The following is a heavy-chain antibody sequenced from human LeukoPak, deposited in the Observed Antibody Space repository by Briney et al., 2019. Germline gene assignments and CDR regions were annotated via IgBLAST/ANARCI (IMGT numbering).Heavy chain of an antibody. J-gene: IGHJ6*02. Sequence: GGSLRLSCAASGFTFSNYAMNWVRQAPGKGLEWVSATSGSGGSTYYADSVKGRFTISRDNSKNTVYLQMNSLRAEDTAVYYCAKDLDYYYYGMDVWGQGTTVTVSS. CDR2: TSGSGGST. CDR1: GFTFSNYA. CDR3: AKDLDYYYYGMDV. V-gene: IGHV3-23*01.